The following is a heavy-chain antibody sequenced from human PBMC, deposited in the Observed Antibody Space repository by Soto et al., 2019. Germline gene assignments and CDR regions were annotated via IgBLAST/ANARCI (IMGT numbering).Heavy chain of an antibody. Sequence: GGSLRLSCAASGFTFSSYAMSWVRQAPGKGLEWVSAISGSGGSTYYADSVKGRFTISRDNSKNTLYLQMNSLRAEDTAVYYCAPLGITIFGVVPNGWFDPWGQGTLVTVS. J-gene: IGHJ5*02. CDR2: ISGSGGST. CDR1: GFTFSSYA. CDR3: APLGITIFGVVPNGWFDP. V-gene: IGHV3-23*01. D-gene: IGHD3-3*01.